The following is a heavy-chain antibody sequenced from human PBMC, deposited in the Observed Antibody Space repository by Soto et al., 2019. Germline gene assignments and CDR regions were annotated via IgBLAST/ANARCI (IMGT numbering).Heavy chain of an antibody. CDR3: AKDKGGGSYRYPDAFDI. CDR1: GFTFSSYA. D-gene: IGHD3-16*02. Sequence: GGSLRLSCAASGFTFSSYAMSWVRQAPGKGLEWVSAISGSGGSTYYADSVKGRFTISRDNSKNTLYLQMNSLRAEDTAVYYCAKDKGGGSYRYPDAFDIWGQGTMVTVSS. CDR2: ISGSGGST. V-gene: IGHV3-23*01. J-gene: IGHJ3*02.